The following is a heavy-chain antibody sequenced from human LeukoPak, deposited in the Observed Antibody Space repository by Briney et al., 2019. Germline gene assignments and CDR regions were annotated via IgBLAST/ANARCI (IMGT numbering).Heavy chain of an antibody. CDR2: ISAYNGNT. J-gene: IGHJ4*02. CDR3: ARTIVVVPAAIPGADY. CDR1: GYTFTSYG. Sequence: ASVKVSCKAAGYTFTSYGISWVRQAPGQGLEWMGWISAYNGNTNYAQKLQGRVTMTTDTSTSTAYMELRSLRSDDTAVYYCARTIVVVPAAIPGADYWGQGTLVTVSS. D-gene: IGHD2-2*02. V-gene: IGHV1-18*01.